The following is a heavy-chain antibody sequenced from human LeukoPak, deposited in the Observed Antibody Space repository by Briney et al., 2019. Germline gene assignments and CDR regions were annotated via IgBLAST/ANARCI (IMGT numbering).Heavy chain of an antibody. D-gene: IGHD3-10*02. CDR2: IYYSGST. V-gene: IGHV4-59*08. CDR1: GFTISSYY. CDR3: VRWQSGSMFHPP. Sequence: AGTLCLTCAASGFTISSYYWSWVRQPPGKGLVWIGYIYYSGSTNYNPSLKSRVTISVDTSKNQFSLKLSSVTAADTAVYYCVRWQSGSMFHPPWGQGTLVTVSS. J-gene: IGHJ5*02.